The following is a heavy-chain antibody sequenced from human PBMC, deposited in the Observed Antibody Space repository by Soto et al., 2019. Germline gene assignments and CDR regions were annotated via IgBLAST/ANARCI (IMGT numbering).Heavy chain of an antibody. Sequence: GGSLRLSCTPSGFTFGDYAMCWFRQAPGKGLEWVGVVRSKAYGGTTDYAASVKGRFDISRDDSKSVAYLQMNSVTTEDTAVYFCARYTYTSRYSYYGMVVWGQGTTVTVSS. D-gene: IGHD6-13*01. CDR1: GFTFGDYA. J-gene: IGHJ6*02. V-gene: IGHV3-49*03. CDR3: ARYTYTSRYSYYGMVV. CDR2: VRSKAYGGTT.